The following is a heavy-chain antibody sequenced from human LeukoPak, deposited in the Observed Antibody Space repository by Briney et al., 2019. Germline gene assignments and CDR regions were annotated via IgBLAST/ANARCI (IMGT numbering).Heavy chain of an antibody. CDR1: GGSMRSYY. D-gene: IGHD3-10*01. J-gene: IGHJ6*03. V-gene: IGHV4-59*01. Sequence: SETLSLTRTVSGGSMRSYYWNWIRQPPGKGLEWIGYMYYSGSTNYNPSLKSRVTISVDTSKNQFSLKLSSVTAADTAVYYCARGELAPRRYYMDVWGKGTTVTVSS. CDR3: ARGELAPRRYYMDV. CDR2: MYYSGST.